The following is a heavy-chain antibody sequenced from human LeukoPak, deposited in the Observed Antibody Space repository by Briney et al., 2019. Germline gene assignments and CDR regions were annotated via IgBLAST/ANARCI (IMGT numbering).Heavy chain of an antibody. D-gene: IGHD5-18*01. CDR1: GGSISSSSYS. J-gene: IGHJ5*02. CDR2: IYYSGST. V-gene: IGHV4-39*01. CDR3: ARHSDTAMVYNWFDP. Sequence: SETLSLTCTVSGGSISSSSYSWGWIRQPPGKGLEWIGSIYYSGSTYYNPSLKSRVTISVDTSKNQFSLKLSSVTAADTAVYYCARHSDTAMVYNWFDPWGQGTLVTVSS.